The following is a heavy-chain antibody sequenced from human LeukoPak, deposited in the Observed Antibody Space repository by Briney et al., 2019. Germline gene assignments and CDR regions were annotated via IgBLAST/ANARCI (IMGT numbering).Heavy chain of an antibody. J-gene: IGHJ4*02. V-gene: IGHV4-30-2*01. CDR1: GGSISSGGYS. D-gene: IGHD5-24*01. Sequence: PSQTLSLTCAVSGGSISSGGYSWSWIRQPPGTGLEWIGYIYHSGSTYYNPSLKSRVTISVDRSKNQFSLKLSSVTAADTAVYYCARGNEEVATIADYWGQGTLVTVSS. CDR3: ARGNEEVATIADY. CDR2: IYHSGST.